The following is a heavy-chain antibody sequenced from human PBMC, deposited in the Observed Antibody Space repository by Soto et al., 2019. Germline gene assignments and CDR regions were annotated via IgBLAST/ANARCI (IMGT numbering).Heavy chain of an antibody. CDR2: IYSGGST. J-gene: IGHJ6*02. CDR1: GFTVSSNY. Sequence: GGSLRLSCAASGFTVSSNYMSWVRQAPGKGLEWVSVIYSGGSTYYADSVKGRFTISRDNSKNTLYLQMNSLRAEDTAVYYCASDMVRGVIRYYGMDVWGQGTTVTVSS. D-gene: IGHD3-10*01. CDR3: ASDMVRGVIRYYGMDV. V-gene: IGHV3-66*01.